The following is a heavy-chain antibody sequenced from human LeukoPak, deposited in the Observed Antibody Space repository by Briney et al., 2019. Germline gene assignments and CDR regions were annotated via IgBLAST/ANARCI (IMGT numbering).Heavy chain of an antibody. V-gene: IGHV3-21*01. CDR1: GFTFITYG. Sequence: GGSLGLSWAASGFTFITYGRNGAGQAPGKGREWVSSISSSSSYIYYADSVKGRFTISRDNAKNSLYLQMNSLRAEDTAVYYCARGFLWPLDYWGQGTLVTVSS. CDR3: ARGFLWPLDY. CDR2: ISSSSSYI. J-gene: IGHJ4*02. D-gene: IGHD3-10*01.